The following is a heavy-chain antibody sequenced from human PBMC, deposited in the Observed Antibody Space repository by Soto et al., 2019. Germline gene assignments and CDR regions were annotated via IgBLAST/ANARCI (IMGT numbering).Heavy chain of an antibody. CDR1: GGSISSSSYY. CDR2: IYYSGST. D-gene: IGHD1-26*01. Sequence: PSETLSLTCTVPGGSISSSSYYWGWIRQPPGKGLEWIGSIYYSGSTYYNPSLKSRVTISVDTSKNQFSLKLSSVTAADTAVYYCASGRSPSSPVGYWGQGTLVTVSS. V-gene: IGHV4-39*01. J-gene: IGHJ4*02. CDR3: ASGRSPSSPVGY.